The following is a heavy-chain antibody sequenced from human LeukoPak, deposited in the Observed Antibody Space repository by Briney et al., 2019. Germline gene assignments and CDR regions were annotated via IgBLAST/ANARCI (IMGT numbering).Heavy chain of an antibody. CDR3: ARDTVGNCSGGSCYSGAPHRDQN. D-gene: IGHD2-15*01. J-gene: IGHJ4*02. CDR1: GGSISSSSYY. CDR2: IYYSGTT. V-gene: IGHV4-39*07. Sequence: SETLSLTCTVSGGSISSSSYYWGWIRQPPGKGLEWIGSIYYSGTTYYNPSLKSRVTISVDTSKNQFSLNLSSVTAADTAVYYCARDTVGNCSGGSCYSGAPHRDQNWGQGTLVTVSS.